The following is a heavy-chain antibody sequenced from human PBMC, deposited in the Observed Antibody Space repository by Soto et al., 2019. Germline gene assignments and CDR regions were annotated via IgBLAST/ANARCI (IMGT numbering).Heavy chain of an antibody. D-gene: IGHD6-6*01. CDR1: GFTFSSYG. CDR3: ARDFVSFREYGSSSYHYGMDV. CDR2: IWYDGSNK. J-gene: IGHJ6*01. Sequence: QVQLVESGGGVVQPGRSLRLSCAASGFTFSSYGMHWVRQAPGKGLEWVAVIWYDGSNKYYADSVKGRFTISRDNSKNTLYLQMNSLRAEDTAVYYCARDFVSFREYGSSSYHYGMDVWGQGTTVTVSS. V-gene: IGHV3-33*01.